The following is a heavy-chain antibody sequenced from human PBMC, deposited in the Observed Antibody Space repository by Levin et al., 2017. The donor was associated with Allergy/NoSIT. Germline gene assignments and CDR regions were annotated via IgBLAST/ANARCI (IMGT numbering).Heavy chain of an antibody. Sequence: SETLSLTCSVSGGSITSYYWTWIRQAPGKGLEWIGYISYSGGPTYNPSLKSRVTITADKSKNHFSLKLTSVTAADTAVYYCTRSLCYCETSTCYGSWFDPWGQGTLVSVSS. CDR3: TRSLCYCETSTCYGSWFDP. CDR1: GGSITSYY. J-gene: IGHJ5*02. D-gene: IGHD2-2*01. V-gene: IGHV4-59*01. CDR2: ISYSGGP.